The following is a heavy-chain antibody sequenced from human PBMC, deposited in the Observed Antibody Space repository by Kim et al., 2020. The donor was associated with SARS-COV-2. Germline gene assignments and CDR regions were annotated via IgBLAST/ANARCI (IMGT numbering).Heavy chain of an antibody. CDR3: ARHSSSWYNDY. Sequence: TNYTPSLKSRVTISVDTSKHPFSLKLSSVTAADTAVYYCARHSSSWYNDYWGQGTLVTVSS. J-gene: IGHJ4*02. V-gene: IGHV4-59*08. D-gene: IGHD6-13*01. CDR2: T.